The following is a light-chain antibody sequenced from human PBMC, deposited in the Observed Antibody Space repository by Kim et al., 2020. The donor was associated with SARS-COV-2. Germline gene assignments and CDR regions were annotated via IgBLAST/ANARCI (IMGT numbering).Light chain of an antibody. Sequence: SPGESATRSCRASQSVSSNVAWYQQRPGQAPRLLIYGASTRATGIPGRFSGSVSGTEFTLTISSLQSEDFAVYYCQQYNDWPPLTFGGGTKVDIK. CDR1: QSVSSN. V-gene: IGKV3-15*01. CDR3: QQYNDWPPLT. CDR2: GAS. J-gene: IGKJ4*01.